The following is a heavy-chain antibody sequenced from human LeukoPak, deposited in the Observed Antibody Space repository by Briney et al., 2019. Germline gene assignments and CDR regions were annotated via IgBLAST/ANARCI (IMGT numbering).Heavy chain of an antibody. V-gene: IGHV3-23*01. D-gene: IGHD5-18*01. CDR2: ISGNGGST. CDR1: GFTFSSYW. CDR3: AKERWNTATNKLFDY. Sequence: GGSLRLSCAASGFTFSSYWMSWVRQAPGKGLQWVSVISGNGGSTFYADSVKGRFTVYRDNSKNTLYLEMNSLRAEDTAVYYCAKERWNTATNKLFDYWGQGTLVTVSS. J-gene: IGHJ4*02.